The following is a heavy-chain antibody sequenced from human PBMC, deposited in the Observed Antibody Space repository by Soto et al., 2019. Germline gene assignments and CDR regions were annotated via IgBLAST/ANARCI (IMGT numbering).Heavy chain of an antibody. Sequence: QVQLQESGPGLVKPSQTLSLTCTVSGGSISSGGYFWNWIRQHPGKGLEWIGYIYYSGGTYYNPSLKRRVTISVDTSKNPFPLTLSSVTAADTAVYYCARQPSIWGQGTLVTVSS. CDR1: GGSISSGGYF. V-gene: IGHV4-31*03. J-gene: IGHJ4*02. CDR2: IYYSGGT. CDR3: ARQPSI.